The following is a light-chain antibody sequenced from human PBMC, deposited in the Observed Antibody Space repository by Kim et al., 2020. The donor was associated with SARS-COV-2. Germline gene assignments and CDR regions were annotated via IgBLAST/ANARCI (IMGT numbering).Light chain of an antibody. CDR1: SGSIASNY. J-gene: IGLJ3*02. V-gene: IGLV6-57*04. CDR3: QSYDSNNWV. CDR2: EDN. Sequence: NFMLTPPHSVSESPGKTVTISCTRSSGSIASNYVQWYQQRPGSAPTTVIYEDNRRPSGVPDRFSGSIDSSSNSASLTISGLKTEDEADYYCQSYDSNNWVFGGGTQLTVL.